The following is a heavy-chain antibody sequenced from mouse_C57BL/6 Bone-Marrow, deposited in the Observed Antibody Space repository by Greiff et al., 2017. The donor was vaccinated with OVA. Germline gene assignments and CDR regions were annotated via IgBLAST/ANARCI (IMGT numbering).Heavy chain of an antibody. V-gene: IGHV1-64*01. CDR1: GYTFTSYW. CDR3: ARGDYGSVYAMDY. Sequence: QVQLQQPGAELVKPGASVKLSCKASGYTFTSYWMHWVKQRPGQGLEWIGMIHPNSGSTNYNEKFKSKATLTVDKSSSTAYMQLSSLTSEDSAVYYCARGDYGSVYAMDYWGQGTSVTVSS. CDR2: IHPNSGST. J-gene: IGHJ4*01. D-gene: IGHD1-1*01.